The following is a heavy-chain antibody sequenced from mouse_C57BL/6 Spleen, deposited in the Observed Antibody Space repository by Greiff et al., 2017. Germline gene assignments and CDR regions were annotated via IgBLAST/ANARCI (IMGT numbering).Heavy chain of an antibody. D-gene: IGHD1-1*01. CDR1: GFSLTSYG. V-gene: IGHV2-6*01. J-gene: IGHJ4*01. CDR2: IWGVGST. CDR3: ARESSYYAMDY. Sequence: VMLVESGPGLVAPSQSLSITCTVSGFSLTSYGVDWVRQSPGKGLEWLGVIWGVGSTNYNSALKSRLSISKDNSKSQVCLKMNSLQTDDTAMYYCARESSYYAMDYWGQGTSVTVSS.